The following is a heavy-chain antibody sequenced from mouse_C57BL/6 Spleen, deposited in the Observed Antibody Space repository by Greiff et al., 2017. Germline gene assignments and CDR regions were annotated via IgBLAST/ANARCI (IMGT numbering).Heavy chain of an antibody. V-gene: IGHV1-4*01. CDR3: ARKTGLIHYYDY. CDR1: GYTFTSYT. Sequence: QVQLQQSGAELARPGASVKMSCKASGYTFTSYTMHWVKQRPGQGLEWIGYINPSSGYTKYNQKFKDKATLTADKSSSTAYMQLSSLTSEDSAVYYCARKTGLIHYYDYWGKGTTLTVSS. J-gene: IGHJ2*01. CDR2: INPSSGYT. D-gene: IGHD3-1*01.